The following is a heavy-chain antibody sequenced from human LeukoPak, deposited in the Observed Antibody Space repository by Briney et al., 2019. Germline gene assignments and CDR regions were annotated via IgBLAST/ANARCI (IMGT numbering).Heavy chain of an antibody. V-gene: IGHV4-59*02. D-gene: IGHD2/OR15-2a*01. Sequence: PSETLSLTCVVSGASVSSSHWNWIRQLPGKGLEWIGCLSYTGKTDYNPSLTSRVTISLDTSKNQVSLKLRLVTAADAAVYYCSEGYFEPFAHWGQGILVTVSS. J-gene: IGHJ4*02. CDR2: LSYTGKT. CDR1: GASVSSSH. CDR3: SEGYFEPFAH.